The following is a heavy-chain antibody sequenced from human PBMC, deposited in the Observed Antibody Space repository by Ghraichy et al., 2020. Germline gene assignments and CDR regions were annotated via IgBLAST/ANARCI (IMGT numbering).Heavy chain of an antibody. CDR2: IYHTGSR. J-gene: IGHJ6*02. Sequence: SETLSLTCTVSGDSITSHFWSWIRQSPGKGLDWIGYIYHTGSRNYNPSLKGRLTMSVDTSKNQFSLKLRSVTAADTAVYYCARDMRRGDNEYYNGMDVWGQGTTVTVS. CDR1: GDSITSHF. CDR3: ARDMRRGDNEYYNGMDV. D-gene: IGHD3-16*01. V-gene: IGHV4-59*11.